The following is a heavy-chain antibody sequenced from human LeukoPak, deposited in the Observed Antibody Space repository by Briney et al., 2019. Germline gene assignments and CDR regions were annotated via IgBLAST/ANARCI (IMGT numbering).Heavy chain of an antibody. J-gene: IGHJ4*02. CDR3: AKQGFGC. Sequence: PGGSLRLSCTASGFTLSSYAMSWVRQAPAEGLEWVSTISGSADNTNYAEAVKGRFTISRDNSKNTMYLQMNSLRAEDTAVYYCAKQGFGCWGQGTLVTASS. CDR2: ISGSADNT. CDR1: GFTLSSYA. V-gene: IGHV3-23*01.